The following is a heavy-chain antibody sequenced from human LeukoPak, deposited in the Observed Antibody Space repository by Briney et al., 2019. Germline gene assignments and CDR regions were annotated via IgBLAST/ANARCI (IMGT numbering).Heavy chain of an antibody. V-gene: IGHV3-48*04. CDR1: GLTFSKYS. Sequence: GGSLRLSCAASGLTFSKYSMTWVRQAPGKGLEWVSFIDTSSSTMYYADSVKGRFTISRDNAKNSLYLQMNSLRAEDTALYSCAKDIAAAGTGWYFDLWGRGTLVTVSS. D-gene: IGHD6-13*01. CDR2: IDTSSSTM. CDR3: AKDIAAAGTGWYFDL. J-gene: IGHJ2*01.